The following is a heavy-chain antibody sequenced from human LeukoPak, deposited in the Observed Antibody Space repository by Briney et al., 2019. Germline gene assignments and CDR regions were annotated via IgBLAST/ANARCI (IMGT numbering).Heavy chain of an antibody. CDR3: ARDKVGAAY. CDR1: GGSISSYY. D-gene: IGHD1-26*01. Sequence: SETLSLTCTVSGGSISSYYWSWIRQPPGKGLEWIGYIYYSGSTNYNPSLKSRVTISVDTSKNQFSLKLSSVTAADTAVYYCARDKVGAAYWGQGTLVTVSS. V-gene: IGHV4-59*01. CDR2: IYYSGST. J-gene: IGHJ4*02.